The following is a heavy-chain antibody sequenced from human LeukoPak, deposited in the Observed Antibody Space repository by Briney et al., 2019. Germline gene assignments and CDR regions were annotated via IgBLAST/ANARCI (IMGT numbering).Heavy chain of an antibody. Sequence: ASVKVSCKASGYTFTSYDINWVRQAPGQGLEWMGGIIPIFGTANYAQKFQGRVTITTDESTSTAYMELSSLRSEDTAVYYCASSGSYGVWYFDYWGQGTLVTVSS. J-gene: IGHJ4*02. D-gene: IGHD1-26*01. V-gene: IGHV1-69*05. CDR3: ASSGSYGVWYFDY. CDR2: IIPIFGTA. CDR1: GYTFTSYD.